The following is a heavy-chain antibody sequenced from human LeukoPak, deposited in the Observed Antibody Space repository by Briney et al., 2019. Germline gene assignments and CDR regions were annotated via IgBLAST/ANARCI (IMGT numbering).Heavy chain of an antibody. V-gene: IGHV4-34*01. CDR2: INHSGSI. Sequence: SETLSLTCGVYGGSFSGYYWSWIRQPPGKGLEWIGEINHSGSINYNPSLKSRATISGDTSKHQFSLKLSSVTAADTAVYYCARGDRQWLVLDSWGQGTLVTVSS. CDR3: ARGDRQWLVLDS. D-gene: IGHD6-19*01. J-gene: IGHJ5*02. CDR1: GGSFSGYY.